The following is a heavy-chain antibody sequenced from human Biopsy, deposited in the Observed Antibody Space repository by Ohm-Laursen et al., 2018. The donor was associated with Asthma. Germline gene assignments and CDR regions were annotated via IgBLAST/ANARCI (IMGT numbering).Heavy chain of an antibody. CDR3: ARDLSGYCTSSACYGFDS. J-gene: IGHJ5*01. CDR2: INYSGST. Sequence: SQTLSLTCTVSGGSISSSSYYWGWIRQPPGKGLEWIGYINYSGSTFYSPSLESRVTVSVDTSKNQFSLKLSSVTAADTAVYYCARDLSGYCTSSACYGFDSWGQGTLVTVSS. V-gene: IGHV4-31*03. D-gene: IGHD2-8*01. CDR1: GGSISSSSYY.